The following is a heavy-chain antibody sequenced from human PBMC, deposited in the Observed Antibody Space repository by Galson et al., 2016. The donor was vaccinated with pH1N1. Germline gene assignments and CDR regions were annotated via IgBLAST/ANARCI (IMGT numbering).Heavy chain of an antibody. V-gene: IGHV3-33*01. D-gene: IGHD3-9*01. CDR2: IWYDGSNK. J-gene: IGHJ6*02. CDR3: ARDRPQMLLRYFEWLLGDAMDV. CDR1: GFTFSSYG. Sequence: SLRLSCAASGFTFSSYGIHWVRQAPGKGLEWVAVIWYDGSNKYYADSVKGRFSISRDNSKNTLYLQMTSLRAEDTAVYYCARDRPQMLLRYFEWLLGDAMDVWGQGTTVTVSS.